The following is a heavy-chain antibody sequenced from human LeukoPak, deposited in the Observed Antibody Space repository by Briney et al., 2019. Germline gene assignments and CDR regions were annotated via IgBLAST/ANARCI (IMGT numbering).Heavy chain of an antibody. V-gene: IGHV4-4*07. CDR2: IFASGST. Sequence: SETLSLTCTVSGGSISSYYWSWIRQPAGKGLEWIGRIFASGSTNYNPSLKSRIAMSVDTSKNQFSLNLTSVTAADTAMYYCVQDGPLRSDYWGQGTLVTVSS. J-gene: IGHJ4*02. CDR3: VQDGPLRSDY. D-gene: IGHD5/OR15-5a*01. CDR1: GGSISSYY.